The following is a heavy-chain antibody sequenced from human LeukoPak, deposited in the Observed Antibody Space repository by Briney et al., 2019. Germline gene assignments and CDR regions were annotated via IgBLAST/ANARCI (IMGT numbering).Heavy chain of an antibody. CDR2: IRMDGGEQ. V-gene: IGHV3-7*01. J-gene: IGHJ4*02. CDR1: GFTFSSYW. CDR3: ARDKGYNSAY. D-gene: IGHD5-24*01. Sequence: GGSLRLSCAASGFTFSSYWMTWVRQAPGKGLEWVANIRMDGGEQYYMDSVEGRFTISRDNAKNSLYLQMYSLRPEDTAVYYCARDKGYNSAYWGRGTLVTVSS.